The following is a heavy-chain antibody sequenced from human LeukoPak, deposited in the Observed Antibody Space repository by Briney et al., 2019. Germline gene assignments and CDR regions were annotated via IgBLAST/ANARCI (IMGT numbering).Heavy chain of an antibody. Sequence: GGSLRLSCAASGFTFSSYWMSWVRQAPGKGLEWVANIKQDGSEKYYVDSVKGRFTISRDNAKNSLYLQMNSLRAEDTAIYYCARDRGVVIPAAGYYYYMDVWGKGTTVTVSS. J-gene: IGHJ6*03. D-gene: IGHD2-2*01. CDR1: GFTFSSYW. V-gene: IGHV3-7*01. CDR2: IKQDGSEK. CDR3: ARDRGVVIPAAGYYYYMDV.